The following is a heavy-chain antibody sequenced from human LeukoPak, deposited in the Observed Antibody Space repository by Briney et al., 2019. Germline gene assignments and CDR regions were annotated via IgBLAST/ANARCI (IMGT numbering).Heavy chain of an antibody. Sequence: SETLSLTCTVSGGSISGYYWSWIRQPAGKGLEWIGRTYTSGSTNYNPSLKSRVTMSVDTSKSQFSLKLSSVTAADTAVYYSAREVTLIGYCSSTSCYGTPGGYSYYYYGMDVWGQGTTVTVSS. CDR1: GGSISGYY. J-gene: IGHJ6*02. D-gene: IGHD2-2*01. CDR2: TYTSGST. CDR3: AREVTLIGYCSSTSCYGTPGGYSYYYYGMDV. V-gene: IGHV4-4*07.